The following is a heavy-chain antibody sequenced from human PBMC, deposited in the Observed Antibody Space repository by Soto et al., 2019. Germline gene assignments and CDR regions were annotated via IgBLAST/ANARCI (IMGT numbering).Heavy chain of an antibody. CDR3: ATWLLREHAFDI. V-gene: IGHV4-59*01. D-gene: IGHD2-15*01. CDR2: ICYNDIT. Sequence: SETLSLTCTVSGASIDDDCWTWIRQSPGKGLEWIGNICYNDITKYSPSLQSRVTITRDVSKNQFSLSLTSVTASDTAVYYCATWLLREHAFDIWGLGTMVTVSS. J-gene: IGHJ3*02. CDR1: GASIDDDC.